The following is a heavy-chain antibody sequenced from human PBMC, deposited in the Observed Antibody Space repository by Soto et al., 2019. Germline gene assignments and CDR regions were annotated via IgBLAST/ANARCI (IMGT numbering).Heavy chain of an antibody. J-gene: IGHJ6*02. CDR1: GGSISSSSYY. D-gene: IGHD5-18*01. Sequence: LSLACTVSGGSISSSSYYWGWIRQPPGKGLEWIGSIYYSGSTYYNPSLKSRVTISVDTSKNQFSLKLSSVTAADTAVYYCARHVVDTAMVMDYYYGMDVWGQGTTVTVSS. CDR2: IYYSGST. CDR3: ARHVVDTAMVMDYYYGMDV. V-gene: IGHV4-39*01.